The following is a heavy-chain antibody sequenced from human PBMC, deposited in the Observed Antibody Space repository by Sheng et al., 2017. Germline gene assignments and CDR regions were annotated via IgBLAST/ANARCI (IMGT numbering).Heavy chain of an antibody. CDR1: GYSISSGYY. CDR2: IYHSGST. Sequence: QVQLQESGPGLVKPSETLSLTCTVSGYSISSGYYWGWIRQPPGKGLEWIGSIYHSGSTYYNPSLKSRVTISVDTSKNQFSLKLSSVTAADTAVYYCARVTMIVVGTFDYWGPGERWSPSPQ. D-gene: IGHD3-22*01. V-gene: IGHV4-38-2*02. J-gene: IGHJ4*02. CDR3: ARVTMIVVGTFDY.